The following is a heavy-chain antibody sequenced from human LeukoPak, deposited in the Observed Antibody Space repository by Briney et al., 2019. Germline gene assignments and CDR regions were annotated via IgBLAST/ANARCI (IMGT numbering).Heavy chain of an antibody. CDR1: GGSISSGSYY. Sequence: SQTLSLTCTVSGGSISSGSYYWSWIRQPAGKGLEWIGRIYISGSTNYNPSLKSRVTISVDMSKNQFSLKLSSVTAADTAVYYCAVHYGGNPYYFDYWGQGTLVTVSS. CDR2: IYISGST. CDR3: AVHYGGNPYYFDY. V-gene: IGHV4-61*02. J-gene: IGHJ4*02. D-gene: IGHD4-23*01.